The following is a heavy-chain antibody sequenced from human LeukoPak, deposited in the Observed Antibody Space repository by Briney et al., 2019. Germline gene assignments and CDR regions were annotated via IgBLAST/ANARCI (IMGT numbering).Heavy chain of an antibody. Sequence: SETLSLTCTVSGGSISSYYWNWIRQPPGKGPECIGCISDTGTTKYNPPFKSRVTISVDTSKNQFSLKLTSVTAADTAVYFCATGYYEPFEKWGQGTLVSVSS. CDR1: GGSISSYY. V-gene: IGHV4-59*01. CDR2: ISDTGTT. D-gene: IGHD3-22*01. J-gene: IGHJ4*02. CDR3: ATGYYEPFEK.